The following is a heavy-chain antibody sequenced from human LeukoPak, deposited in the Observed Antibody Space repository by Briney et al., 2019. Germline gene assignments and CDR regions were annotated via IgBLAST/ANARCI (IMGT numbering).Heavy chain of an antibody. CDR1: GASMNSGDYH. V-gene: IGHV4-39*01. CDR3: ARITDRTIFGEIMHGFDI. CDR2: LSSSGST. J-gene: IGHJ3*02. D-gene: IGHD3-3*01. Sequence: SETLSLTCTVSGASMNSGDYHWGWIRQPPGKGLEWIGSLSSSGSTYYNPSLKSRVTISVDTSKTQFSLNLSSVTAADTAVYYCARITDRTIFGEIMHGFDIWGQGTPVTVSS.